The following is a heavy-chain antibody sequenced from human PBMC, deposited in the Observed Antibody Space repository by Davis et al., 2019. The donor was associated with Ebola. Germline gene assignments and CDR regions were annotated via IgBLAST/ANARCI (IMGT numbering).Heavy chain of an antibody. Sequence: PGGSLRLSCTASGFTFGGYAMSWVRQAPGKGLEWVGFIRSKAYGGTTEYAASVKGRFTISRDDSKSIAYLQMNSLKTEDTAVYYCTTAQTGSSSWLDYWGQGTLVTVSS. D-gene: IGHD6-13*01. CDR3: TTAQTGSSSWLDY. V-gene: IGHV3-49*04. CDR2: IRSKAYGGTT. CDR1: GFTFGGYA. J-gene: IGHJ4*02.